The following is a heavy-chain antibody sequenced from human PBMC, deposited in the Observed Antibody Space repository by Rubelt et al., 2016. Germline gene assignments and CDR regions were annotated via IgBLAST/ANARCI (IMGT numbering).Heavy chain of an antibody. Sequence: QVQLQQWGAGLLKPSETLSLTCAVYGGSFSDYFWSWIRQPPGKGLEWIGETSQSGSNRYNPSLRGRATLSIDESKNQFSLRLSSVTAADTAVYYCARGRLIAVGVTKGRSWFDPWGQGGLVTVSS. V-gene: IGHV4-34*01. CDR3: ARGRLIAVGVTKGRSWFDP. CDR2: TSQSGSN. CDR1: GGSFSDYF. J-gene: IGHJ5*02. D-gene: IGHD6-19*01.